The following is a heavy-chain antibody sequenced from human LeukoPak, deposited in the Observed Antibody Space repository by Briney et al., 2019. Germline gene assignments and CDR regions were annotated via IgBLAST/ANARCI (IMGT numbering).Heavy chain of an antibody. Sequence: SETLSLTCTVSGASISSYYWSWIRQPPGKGLEWIGYIYYSGSIIYNPSLKSRVTMSLDTSKNQFSLKLSSVTTADTAVYYCARGVCRGGCCYYDFWGQGTLVTVPS. CDR3: ARGVCRGGCCYYDF. V-gene: IGHV4-59*01. D-gene: IGHD2-15*01. CDR1: GASISSYY. J-gene: IGHJ4*02. CDR2: IYYSGSI.